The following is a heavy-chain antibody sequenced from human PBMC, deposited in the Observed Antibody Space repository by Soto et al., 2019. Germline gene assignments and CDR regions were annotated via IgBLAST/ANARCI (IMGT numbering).Heavy chain of an antibody. J-gene: IGHJ4*02. CDR2: ISWKSGSI. D-gene: IGHD3-10*01. V-gene: IGHV3-9*01. CDR3: AKGRGDYFDY. Sequence: GGSLRLSCAASGFTFDDYAMHWVRQAPGKGLEWVSGISWKSGSIGYADSAKGRFTISRDNAKNSLYLQMNSLRAEDTALYYCAKGRGDYFDYWGQGTLVTVSS. CDR1: GFTFDDYA.